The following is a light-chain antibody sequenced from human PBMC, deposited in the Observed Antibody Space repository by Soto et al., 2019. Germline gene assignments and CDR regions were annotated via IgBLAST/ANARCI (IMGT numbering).Light chain of an antibody. CDR2: DAS. V-gene: IGKV3-11*01. CDR1: QSVSSN. Sequence: IVMTQSPATLSVSPGESATLSCRASQSVSSNLAWHQQKPGPAPRILMYDASTRATGISARLSGSGSGTEFPLSISSLEPEDFAVFYCQQRSNWPTFGQGTKVDIK. J-gene: IGKJ1*01. CDR3: QQRSNWPT.